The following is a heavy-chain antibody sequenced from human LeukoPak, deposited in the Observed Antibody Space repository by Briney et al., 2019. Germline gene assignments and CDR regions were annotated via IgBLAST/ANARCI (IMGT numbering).Heavy chain of an antibody. Sequence: ASVKVSCKVSGYTLTELSMHWVRQAPGKGLEWMGGFDPEDGETIYAQKFQGRVTMTEDTSTDTAYMELSSLRSEDTAVYYCATAPWDCSDGSCDRYYFDYWGQGTLVTVSS. D-gene: IGHD2-15*01. CDR3: ATAPWDCSDGSCDRYYFDY. CDR1: GYTLTELS. J-gene: IGHJ4*02. CDR2: FDPEDGET. V-gene: IGHV1-24*01.